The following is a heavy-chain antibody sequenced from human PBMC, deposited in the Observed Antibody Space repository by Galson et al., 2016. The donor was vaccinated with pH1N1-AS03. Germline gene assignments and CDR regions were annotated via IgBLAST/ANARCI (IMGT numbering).Heavy chain of an antibody. CDR3: AREWSAFDF. CDR2: IYYTGAT. D-gene: IGHD2-15*01. CDR1: GGSVSSGGYY. Sequence: LSLTCTVSGGSVSSGGYYWSWLRQPPGERLEWIAYIYYTGATNYNPSLKSRVTISIDTSKNQFSLNLSRVTTAGTAVYVCAREWSAFDFWGQGTVVTVSS. V-gene: IGHV4-61*08. J-gene: IGHJ3*01.